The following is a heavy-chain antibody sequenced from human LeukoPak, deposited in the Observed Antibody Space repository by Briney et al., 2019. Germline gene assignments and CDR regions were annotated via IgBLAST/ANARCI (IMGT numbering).Heavy chain of an antibody. V-gene: IGHV4-59*11. CDR3: ARAAEYYDFWSGYLSPTFGYMDV. CDR2: IYYSVST. D-gene: IGHD3-3*01. Sequence: PSETLSLTCTVSGGSISSLYWSCIRHPPGEGLEWIGYIYYSVSTNYNPSLKSRVTISVDTSKNQFSLKLSSVTAADTAVYYCARAAEYYDFWSGYLSPTFGYMDVWGKETTVTVSS. J-gene: IGHJ6*03. CDR1: GGSISSLY.